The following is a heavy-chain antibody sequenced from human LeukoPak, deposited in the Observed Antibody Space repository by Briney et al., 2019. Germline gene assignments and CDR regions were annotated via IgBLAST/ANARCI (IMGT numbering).Heavy chain of an antibody. CDR3: ASELNYYGSGSYHQNP. J-gene: IGHJ5*02. CDR2: ISSSGSTI. V-gene: IGHV3-48*04. D-gene: IGHD3-10*01. CDR1: GFTFSSYA. Sequence: PGGSLRLSCAASGFTFSSYAMSWVRQAPGKGLEWVSYISSSGSTIYYADSVKGRFTISRDNAKNSLYLQMNSLRAEDTAVYYCASELNYYGSGSYHQNPWGQGTLVTVSS.